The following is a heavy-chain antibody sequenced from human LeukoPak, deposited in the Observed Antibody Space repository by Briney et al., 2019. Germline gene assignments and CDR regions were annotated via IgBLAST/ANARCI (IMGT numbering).Heavy chain of an antibody. CDR3: ARDSVTWYAFDI. J-gene: IGHJ3*02. CDR1: GFTFSDYY. Sequence: GGSLRLSCAASGFTFSDYYMSWIRQAPGKGLEWVSSISSSSSYIYYADSVKGRFTISRDNAKNSLYLQMNSLRAEDTAVYYCARDSVTWYAFDIWGQGTMVTVSS. D-gene: IGHD2-21*02. V-gene: IGHV3-11*06. CDR2: ISSSSSYI.